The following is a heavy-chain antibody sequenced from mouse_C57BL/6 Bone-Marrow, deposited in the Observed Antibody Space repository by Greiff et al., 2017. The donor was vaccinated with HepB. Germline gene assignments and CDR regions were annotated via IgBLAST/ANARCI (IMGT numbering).Heavy chain of an antibody. J-gene: IGHJ2*01. Sequence: QVQLQQSGAELVRPGASVKLSCKASGYTFTSYWMQWVKQRPGQGLEWIGEIDPSDSYTNYNQKFKGKATLTVDTSSSTAYMQLSSLTSEDSAVYYCARRWYYGSSPFDYWGQGTTLTVSS. V-gene: IGHV1-50*01. D-gene: IGHD1-1*01. CDR1: GYTFTSYW. CDR3: ARRWYYGSSPFDY. CDR2: IDPSDSYT.